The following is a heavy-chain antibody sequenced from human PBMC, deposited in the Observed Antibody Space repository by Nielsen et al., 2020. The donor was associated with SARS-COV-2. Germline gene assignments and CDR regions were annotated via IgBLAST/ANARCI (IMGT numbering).Heavy chain of an antibody. Sequence: GGSLRLSCAASGFTFSSYGMHWVRQAPGKGLEWVAVIWYDGSNKYYADSVKGRFTISRDNSKNTLYLQMNILRAEDTAVYYCATDRAAADPFDYWGQGTLVTVSS. V-gene: IGHV3-33*01. CDR2: IWYDGSNK. CDR3: ATDRAAADPFDY. D-gene: IGHD6-13*01. CDR1: GFTFSSYG. J-gene: IGHJ4*02.